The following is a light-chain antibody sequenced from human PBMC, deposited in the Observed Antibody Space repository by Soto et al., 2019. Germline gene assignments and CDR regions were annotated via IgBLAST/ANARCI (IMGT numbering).Light chain of an antibody. CDR2: GTS. V-gene: IGKV3-11*01. Sequence: EIVLTQSPATLSLSPGERATLSCRASQSVGSYFAWYQQKPGQAPRLLIYGTSNRATGIPGRFSGSGSGTDFTLSISSLEPEDCGVYYCQHRGKWPRTFGHGTKLEIK. CDR1: QSVGSY. J-gene: IGKJ2*01. CDR3: QHRGKWPRT.